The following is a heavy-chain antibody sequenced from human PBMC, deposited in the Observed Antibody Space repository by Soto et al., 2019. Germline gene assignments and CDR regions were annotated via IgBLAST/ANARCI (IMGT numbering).Heavy chain of an antibody. CDR1: GFTFSNAW. CDR2: IKSKTDGGTT. Sequence: GGSLRLSCAASGFTFSNAWMSWVRQAPGKGLEWVGRIKSKTDGGTTDYAAPVKGRFTISRDDSKNTLYLQMNSLKTEDTAVYYCTTGLGGPEDAFDIWGQGTMVTVSS. CDR3: TTGLGGPEDAFDI. J-gene: IGHJ3*02. D-gene: IGHD3-16*01. V-gene: IGHV3-15*01.